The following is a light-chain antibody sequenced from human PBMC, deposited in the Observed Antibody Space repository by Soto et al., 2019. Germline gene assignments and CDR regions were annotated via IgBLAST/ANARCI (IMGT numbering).Light chain of an antibody. V-gene: IGKV1-39*01. CDR2: GAS. Sequence: DIQMTQSPSSLSASVGDRVTLTCRASQSIGNYLNWYQQKPGEAPKLLIYGASSFESGVPSRFSGSGSGTDFTLAISSLQPEDFATYYCQQTYSTFFTFGPGTKVDLK. J-gene: IGKJ3*01. CDR3: QQTYSTFFT. CDR1: QSIGNY.